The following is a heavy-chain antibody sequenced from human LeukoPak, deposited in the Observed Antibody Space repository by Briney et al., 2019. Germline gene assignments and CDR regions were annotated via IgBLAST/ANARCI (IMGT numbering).Heavy chain of an antibody. D-gene: IGHD1-26*01. J-gene: IGHJ4*02. CDR1: GGSFSGYY. V-gene: IGHV4-34*01. Sequence: PSETLSLTCAVYGGSFSGYYWSWIRQPPGKGLEWIGEINHSGSTNYNPSLKSRVTISVDTSKNQFSLKLSSVTAADTAVYYCARVSGSYDFDYWGQGTLVTVSS. CDR3: ARVSGSYDFDY. CDR2: INHSGST.